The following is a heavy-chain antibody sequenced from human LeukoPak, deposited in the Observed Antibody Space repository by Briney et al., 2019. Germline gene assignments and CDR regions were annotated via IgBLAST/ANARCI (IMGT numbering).Heavy chain of an antibody. CDR2: IRYDGSNK. D-gene: IGHD2-2*02. Sequence: PGGSLRLSCAASGFTFSSYGMHWVRQAPGMGLEWVAFIRYDGSNKYYADSVKGRFTISRDNSKNTLYLQMNSLRAEDTAVYYCAKGRVPAAIRVEFDYWGQGTLVTVSS. CDR1: GFTFSSYG. V-gene: IGHV3-30*02. J-gene: IGHJ4*02. CDR3: AKGRVPAAIRVEFDY.